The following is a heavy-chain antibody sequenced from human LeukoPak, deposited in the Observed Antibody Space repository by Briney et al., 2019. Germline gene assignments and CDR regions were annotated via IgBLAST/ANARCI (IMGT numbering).Heavy chain of an antibody. D-gene: IGHD2-8*02. CDR1: GFTFTTYG. V-gene: IGHV3-33*06. CDR3: AKDSSLILDY. Sequence: GGSLRLSCAASGFTFTTYGMHWVRQAPGKGLEWVAIIWYDGSKKYYADSVKGRFTISRDNSKNTVYLQMNSLRAEDTAVYYCAKDSSLILDYWGQGTLVTVSS. J-gene: IGHJ4*02. CDR2: IWYDGSKK.